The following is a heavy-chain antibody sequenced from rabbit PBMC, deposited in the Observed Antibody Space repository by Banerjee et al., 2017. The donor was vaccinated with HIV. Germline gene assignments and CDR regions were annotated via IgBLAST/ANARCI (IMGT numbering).Heavy chain of an antibody. CDR2: IYAGSSGST. D-gene: IGHD6-1*01. J-gene: IGHJ6*01. CDR3: ARGIGAAGYGYAL. CDR1: GFSFSSSYW. V-gene: IGHV1S45*01. Sequence: QEQLEESGGDLVKPEGSLTLTCTASGFSFSSSYWICWVRQAPGKGLEWIACIYAGSSGSTYYASWAKGRFTISKTSSTTVTLQMTSLTAADTATYFCARGIGAAGYGYALWGPGTLVTVS.